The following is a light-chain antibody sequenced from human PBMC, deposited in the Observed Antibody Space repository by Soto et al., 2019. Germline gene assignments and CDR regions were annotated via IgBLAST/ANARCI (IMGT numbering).Light chain of an antibody. J-gene: IGKJ4*01. CDR2: DAS. CDR1: QDISTY. CDR3: QQRSKWPLT. V-gene: IGKV1-33*01. Sequence: ASLGDRVTISCQASQDISTYLKWYQLKPGKVPKVLIYDASNLETGVSSMFSGSGSGTDFTLTISSLEPEDFAVYYCQQRSKWPLTFGGGTKVDIK.